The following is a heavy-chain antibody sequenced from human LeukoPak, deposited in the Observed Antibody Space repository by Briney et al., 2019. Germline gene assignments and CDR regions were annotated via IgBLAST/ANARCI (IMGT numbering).Heavy chain of an antibody. CDR1: GFTFDDYG. CDR3: ARAMDYYDSSGSNGGIFDY. CDR2: INWNGAST. D-gene: IGHD3-22*01. V-gene: IGHV3-20*04. Sequence: GGSLRLSCAASGFTFDDYGMSWVRQAPGKGLEWVSGINWNGASTGYGDSVKGRFTISRDNAKSSLYLQMNSLRAEDTAVYYCARAMDYYDSSGSNGGIFDYWGQGTLVTVSS. J-gene: IGHJ4*02.